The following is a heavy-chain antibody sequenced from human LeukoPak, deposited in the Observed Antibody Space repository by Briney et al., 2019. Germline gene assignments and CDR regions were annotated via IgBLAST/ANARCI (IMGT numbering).Heavy chain of an antibody. D-gene: IGHD3-9*01. J-gene: IGHJ4*02. V-gene: IGHV4-4*07. CDR2: MYSSGST. CDR1: GGSISGYY. Sequence: PSETLSLTCTVSGGSISGYYWTWIRQPAGKGLEWIGRMYSSGSTNYNPSLNSRVIMSIDTSNNQFSLKMSSVTAADTAVYYCAREHDWGDFDYWGQGTLVTVSS. CDR3: AREHDWGDFDY.